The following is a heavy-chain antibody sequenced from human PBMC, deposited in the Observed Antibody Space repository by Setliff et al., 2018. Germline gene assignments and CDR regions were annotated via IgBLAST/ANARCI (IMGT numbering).Heavy chain of an antibody. D-gene: IGHD5-18*01. CDR2: ISSSGSLI. V-gene: IGHV3-11*04. CDR1: GGSISSSSYY. CDR3: ARNTDLRNGFDY. J-gene: IGHJ4*02. Sequence: LSLTCTVSGGSISSSSYYWGWIRQTPGKGLEWVAYISSSGSLIYYPDSVKGRFTVSRDNAKNSLYLQMNSLRAEDTAVYYCARNTDLRNGFDYWGQGTLVTVSS.